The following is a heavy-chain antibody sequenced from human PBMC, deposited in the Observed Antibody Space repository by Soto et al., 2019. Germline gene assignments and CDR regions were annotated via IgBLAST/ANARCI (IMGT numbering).Heavy chain of an antibody. CDR1: GFTFTNAW. D-gene: IGHD3-16*01. V-gene: IGHV3-33*08. Sequence: GGSLRLSCAASGFTFTNAWINWVRQAPGKGLEWVAVIRPDGSNRYYADSVKGRFTISRDISKNTLYLQMSSLRADDTAVYFCARVGRPQHLLTGFDNWGQGTLVTVSS. CDR3: ARVGRPQHLLTGFDN. J-gene: IGHJ5*02. CDR2: IRPDGSNR.